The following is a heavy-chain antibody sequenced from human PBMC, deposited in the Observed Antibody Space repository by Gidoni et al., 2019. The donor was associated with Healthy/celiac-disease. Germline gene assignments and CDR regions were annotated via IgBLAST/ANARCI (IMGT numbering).Heavy chain of an antibody. CDR1: GYTFTSYY. D-gene: IGHD5-18*01. Sequence: QVQLVQSGAEVKKPGASVKVSCKASGYTFTSYYMHWVRQAPGQGLEWMGIINPSGGSTSYAQKFQGRVTMTRDTSTSTVYMELSSLRSEDTAVYYCARDTRRGYSYGWDYYYYGMDVWGQGTTVTVSS. CDR2: INPSGGST. CDR3: ARDTRRGYSYGWDYYYYGMDV. V-gene: IGHV1-46*01. J-gene: IGHJ6*02.